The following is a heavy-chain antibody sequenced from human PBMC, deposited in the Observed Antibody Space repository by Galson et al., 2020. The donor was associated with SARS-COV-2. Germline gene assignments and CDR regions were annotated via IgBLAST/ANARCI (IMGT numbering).Heavy chain of an antibody. CDR2: ISIDGNIK. V-gene: IGHV3-48*03. CDR1: GFTFRNYE. CDR3: ARDHDYTSGWFPLEY. Sequence: PGGSLRLSCAASGFTFRNYEMHWVRQAPGKGLEWLSYISIDGNIKSYADSVKGRFTIYRDDAKRSLYLHMSSLRAEDTAVYYCARDHDYTSGWFPLEYWGQGTLVTVSS. J-gene: IGHJ4*02. D-gene: IGHD6-19*01.